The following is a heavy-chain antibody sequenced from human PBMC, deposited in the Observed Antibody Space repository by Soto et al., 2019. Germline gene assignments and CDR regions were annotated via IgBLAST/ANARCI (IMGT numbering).Heavy chain of an antibody. CDR2: INAGNGNT. Sequence: QVQLVQSGAEEKKPGASVKVSCKASGSTFTSYAMHWVRQAPGQRLEWMGWINAGNGNTKYSQKFQGRVTMTRDTSASTAYMELSSLRSEDTAVYYCARGITLPTPLDYWGQGTLVTVSS. J-gene: IGHJ4*02. V-gene: IGHV1-3*05. CDR1: GSTFTSYA. D-gene: IGHD1-20*01. CDR3: ARGITLPTPLDY.